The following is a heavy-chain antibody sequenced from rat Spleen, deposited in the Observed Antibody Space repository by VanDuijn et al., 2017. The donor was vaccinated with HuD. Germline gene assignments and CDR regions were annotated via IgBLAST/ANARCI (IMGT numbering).Heavy chain of an antibody. CDR3: VGAGYLRDWYFDF. D-gene: IGHD2-2*01. J-gene: IGHJ1*01. CDR1: GFTFNDHF. Sequence: EVQLVESGGGLVQPGRSMKLSCAASGFTFNDHFMAWVRQAPTKGREWVATISSDGSSTYYRDSVTGRFTISRYNVKRTLYLQMDNLRSEDAATYYCVGAGYLRDWYFDFWGPGTMVTVSS. V-gene: IGHV5-22*01. CDR2: ISSDGSST.